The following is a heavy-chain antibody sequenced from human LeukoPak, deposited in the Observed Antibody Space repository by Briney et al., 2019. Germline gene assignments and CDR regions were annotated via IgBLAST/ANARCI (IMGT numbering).Heavy chain of an antibody. D-gene: IGHD2-2*01. Sequence: PSETLSLTCAVYGGSFSGYYCSWIRQPPGKGLEWIGEINHSGSTNYNPSLKSRVTISVDTSKNQFSLKLSSVTAADTAVYYCARCRPIVVVPAAMYGKYYYYYGMDVWGQGTTVTVSS. CDR2: INHSGST. CDR3: ARCRPIVVVPAAMYGKYYYYYGMDV. CDR1: GGSFSGYY. J-gene: IGHJ6*02. V-gene: IGHV4-34*01.